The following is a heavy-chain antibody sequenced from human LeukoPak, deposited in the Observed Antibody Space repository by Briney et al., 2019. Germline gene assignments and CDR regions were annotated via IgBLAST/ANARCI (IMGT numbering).Heavy chain of an antibody. CDR2: IYPGDSDT. J-gene: IGHJ5*02. V-gene: IGHV5-51*01. CDR3: ARQEYCSGGSCYTWFDP. CDR1: GYSFTSSW. Sequence: GESLKISCMGSGYSFTSSWIGWVRQMPGKGLEWMGIIYPGDSDTRYSPSFQGQVTISADKSINTAYLQWSSLKASDTAMYYCARQEYCSGGSCYTWFDPWGQGTLVTVSS. D-gene: IGHD2-15*01.